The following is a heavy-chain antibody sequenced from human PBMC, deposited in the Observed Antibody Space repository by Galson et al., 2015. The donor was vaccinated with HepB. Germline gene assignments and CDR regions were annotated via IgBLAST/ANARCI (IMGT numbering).Heavy chain of an antibody. V-gene: IGHV3-30-3*01. CDR2: ISYDGSNK. J-gene: IGHJ4*02. D-gene: IGHD3-10*01. CDR1: GFTFSSYA. CDR3: ARDFQSSGSYFYY. Sequence: SLRLSCAASGFTFSSYAMHWVRQAPGKGLEWVAVISYDGSNKYYADSVKGRFTISRDNSKNTLYLQMNSLRAEDTAVYYCARDFQSSGSYFYYWGQGTLVTVSS.